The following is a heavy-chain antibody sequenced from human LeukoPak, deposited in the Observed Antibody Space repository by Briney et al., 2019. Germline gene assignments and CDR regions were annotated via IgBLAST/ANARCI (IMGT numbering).Heavy chain of an antibody. D-gene: IGHD6-25*01. CDR3: ARKGIGSSRYQNMDV. J-gene: IGHJ6*03. CDR2: ISIDGGRT. V-gene: IGHV3-23*01. CDR1: GFTFSSYA. Sequence: GRSLRLSCAASGFTFSSYAMSWVRQAPGKGPEWVSTISIDGGRTYYADSVKGRFTVSRDTSKNTLYLRMNSLRAEDTAVYYCARKGIGSSRYQNMDVWGKGTTVTVSS.